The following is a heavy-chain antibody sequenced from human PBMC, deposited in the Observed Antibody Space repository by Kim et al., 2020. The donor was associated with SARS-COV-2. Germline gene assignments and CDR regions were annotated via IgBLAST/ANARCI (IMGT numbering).Heavy chain of an antibody. V-gene: IGHV4-39*01. D-gene: IGHD3-22*01. J-gene: IGHJ5*02. Sequence: SETLSLTCTVSGGSISSSSYYWGWIRQPPGKGLEWIGSIYYSGSTYYNPSLKSRVTISVDTSKNQFSLKLSSVTAADTAVYYCARHVYDSSGYSPWGQGTLVTVSS. CDR1: GGSISSSSYY. CDR3: ARHVYDSSGYSP. CDR2: IYYSGST.